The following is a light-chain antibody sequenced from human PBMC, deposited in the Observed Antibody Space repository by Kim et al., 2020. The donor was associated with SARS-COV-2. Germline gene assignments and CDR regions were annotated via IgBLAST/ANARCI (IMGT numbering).Light chain of an antibody. CDR2: DVS. V-gene: IGLV2-14*03. Sequence: GHSVTISCTGTRSDVGGYDYVSWCQQHPGKAPKLVIYDVSHRPSGIPNRFSGSKSANTASLTISGLQAEDEADYYCTSYTSGSTWVFGGGTQLTVL. CDR3: TSYTSGSTWV. CDR1: RSDVGGYDY. J-gene: IGLJ3*02.